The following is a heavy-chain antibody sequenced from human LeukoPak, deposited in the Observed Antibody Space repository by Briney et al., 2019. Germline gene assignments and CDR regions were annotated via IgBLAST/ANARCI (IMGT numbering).Heavy chain of an antibody. CDR3: ARDLRVGGSYFDY. V-gene: IGHV3-21*01. CDR2: ISSSSSYI. Sequence: GGSLRLSCAASGFTFSSYGMHWVRQAPGKGLEWVSSISSSSSYIYYADSVKGRFTISRDNAKNSLYLQMNSLRAEDTAVYYCARDLRVGGSYFDYWGQGTLVTVSS. J-gene: IGHJ4*02. D-gene: IGHD1-26*01. CDR1: GFTFSSYG.